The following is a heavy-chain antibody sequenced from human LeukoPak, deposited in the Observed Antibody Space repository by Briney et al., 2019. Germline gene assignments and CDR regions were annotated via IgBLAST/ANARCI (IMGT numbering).Heavy chain of an antibody. J-gene: IGHJ5*02. V-gene: IGHV3-7*01. CDR2: IKQDGSEK. D-gene: IGHD1-14*01. CDR1: GLTFSDYW. CDR3: ARHTTLDP. Sequence: GGSLRLSCAVSGLTFSDYWMSWVRQAPGKGLEWVANIKQDGSEKHYVDSVKGRFTISRDNAKNSLYLQMNSLRAEDTAVYYCARHTTLDPWGQGALVTVSS.